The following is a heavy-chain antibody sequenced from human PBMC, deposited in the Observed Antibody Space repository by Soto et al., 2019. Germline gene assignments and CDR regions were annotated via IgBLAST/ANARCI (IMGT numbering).Heavy chain of an antibody. CDR1: GFICSSYD. D-gene: IGHD2-8*02. CDR3: AKATATGGGAFDI. J-gene: IGHJ3*02. V-gene: IGHV3-23*01. CDR2: ILVDGRT. Sequence: GSLRLSCAASGFICSSYDMSWVRQAPGKGLEWVSTILVDGRTFYVDSVKGRFTISRDSSQNTVYLQMNSLTAGDTALYYCAKATATGGGAFDICGQGTMVTVSS.